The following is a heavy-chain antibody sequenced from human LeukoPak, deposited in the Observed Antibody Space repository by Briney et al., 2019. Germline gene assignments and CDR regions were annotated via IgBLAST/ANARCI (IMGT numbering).Heavy chain of an antibody. CDR3: ARDSTGTVDY. Sequence: GGSLRLSCAASGFTFNNYRLNWVRQAPGKGLKWVSSISGGSSYISYADSVKGRFTISRDNAQNSLHLQMNSLRAEDTAVYYCARDSTGTVDYWGQGTLVTVSS. V-gene: IGHV3-21*01. D-gene: IGHD4-17*01. CDR1: GFTFNNYR. CDR2: ISGGSSYI. J-gene: IGHJ4*02.